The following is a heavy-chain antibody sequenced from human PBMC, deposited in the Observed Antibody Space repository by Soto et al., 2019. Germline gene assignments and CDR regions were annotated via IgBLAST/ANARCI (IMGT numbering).Heavy chain of an antibody. J-gene: IGHJ4*02. D-gene: IGHD3-16*02. V-gene: IGHV1-69*13. Sequence: GXSVEVSCKAFGCTFSSYAISWVRQAPGQGLEWMGGIIPLFGTTNYAPKFQGRVAITADERARTAYMDLSSLKSEDTAVYYCATNNRASYHFDYWGQGTLVTVSS. CDR1: GCTFSSYA. CDR3: ATNNRASYHFDY. CDR2: IIPLFGTT.